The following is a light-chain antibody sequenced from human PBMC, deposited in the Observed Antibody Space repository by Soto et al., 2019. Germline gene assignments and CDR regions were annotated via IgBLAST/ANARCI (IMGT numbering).Light chain of an antibody. J-gene: IGLJ3*02. V-gene: IGLV2-14*01. CDR2: EVS. CDR1: SSDIGGFNY. CDR3: SSYTRSSTWV. Sequence: QSALTQPASVSGSPGQSITISCTGTSSDIGGFNYVSWYQQHPGKAPKLIIFEVSNRPSGVSNRFSASKSGSTASLTISGLQAEDEGDFYCSSYTRSSTWVFGGGTQLTVL.